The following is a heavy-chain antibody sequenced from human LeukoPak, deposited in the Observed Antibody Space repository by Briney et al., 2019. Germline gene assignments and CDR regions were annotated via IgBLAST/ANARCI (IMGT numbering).Heavy chain of an antibody. CDR3: ASRGYEHYFDY. V-gene: IGHV4-34*01. D-gene: IGHD2-2*01. CDR2: INHSGST. Sequence: SETLSLTCAVYGGSFSGYYWSWIRQPPGKGLEWIGEINHSGSTNYNPSLKSRVTISVDTSKNQFSLKLSSVTAANTAVYYCASRGYEHYFDYWGQGTLVTVSS. CDR1: GGSFSGYY. J-gene: IGHJ4*02.